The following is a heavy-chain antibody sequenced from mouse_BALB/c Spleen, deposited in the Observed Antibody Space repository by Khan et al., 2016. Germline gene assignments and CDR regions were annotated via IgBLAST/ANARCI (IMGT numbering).Heavy chain of an antibody. J-gene: IGHJ4*01. D-gene: IGHD1-1*01. V-gene: IGHV1S41*01. CDR3: AREVTVPLMDY. CDR2: IAPGSGST. Sequence: DLVKPGASVKLSCKASGYTFTSYWINWIKQRPGQGLEWIGRIAPGSGSTYYNETFKGKATLTVDTSSSTAYIQLSSLSSEDSAVYFCAREVTVPLMDYWGQGTSVTVSS. CDR1: GYTFTSYW.